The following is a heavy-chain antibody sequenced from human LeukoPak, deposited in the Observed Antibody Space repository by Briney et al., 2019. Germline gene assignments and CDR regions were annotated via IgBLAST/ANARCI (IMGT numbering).Heavy chain of an antibody. Sequence: SQTLSLTCAISGDSVPSNSAAWNWIRQSPSRGLEWLGRTYYRSKWYNDYAVSVKSRITINPDTSKNQFSLQLNSVTPEDTAVYYCARDEAVAGGPIKNNWFDPWGQGTLVTVSS. J-gene: IGHJ5*02. V-gene: IGHV6-1*01. D-gene: IGHD6-19*01. CDR1: GDSVPSNSAA. CDR3: ARDEAVAGGPIKNNWFDP. CDR2: TYYRSKWYN.